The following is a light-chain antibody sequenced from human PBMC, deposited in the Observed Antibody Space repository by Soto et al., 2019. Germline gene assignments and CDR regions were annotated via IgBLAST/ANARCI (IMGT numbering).Light chain of an antibody. CDR1: QRIGTNS. J-gene: IGKJ4*01. CDR2: GAS. Sequence: EIVLTQSPGTLSLSPGNRATLSCTASQRIGTNSLAWFQQKPDQAPTLLIYGASARVPGIPDRFSGSGSGKAFTLTFGRRGLEDFAVYYCQQYAKIPLTFGGGTKVEIK. V-gene: IGKV3-20*01. CDR3: QQYAKIPLT.